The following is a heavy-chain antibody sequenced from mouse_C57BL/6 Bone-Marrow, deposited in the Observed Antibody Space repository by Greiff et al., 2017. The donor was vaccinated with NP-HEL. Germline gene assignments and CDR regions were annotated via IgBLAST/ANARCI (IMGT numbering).Heavy chain of an antibody. CDR2: IDPNSGGT. CDR3: ARRLLGSYIWYFDV. V-gene: IGHV1-72*01. CDR1: GYTFTSYW. J-gene: IGHJ1*03. D-gene: IGHD1-1*02. Sequence: QVQLQQPGAELVKPGASVKLSCKASGYTFTSYWMHWVKQRPGRGLEWIGRIDPNSGGTKYNEKFKSKATLTVDKPSSTAYMQLSRLKSEDSAVYYWARRLLGSYIWYFDVWGTGTTVTVSS.